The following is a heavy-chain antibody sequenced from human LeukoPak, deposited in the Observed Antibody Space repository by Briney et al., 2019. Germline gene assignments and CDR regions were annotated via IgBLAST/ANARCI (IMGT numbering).Heavy chain of an antibody. CDR3: ARGRPHGNDY. CDR1: GFTFSSYW. V-gene: IGHV3-74*01. Sequence: GGSLRLSCAASGFTFSSYWMNWVRQAPGKGLVWVSRIASDGSSTTYADSVKGQFSISRDNAKNTLYLQMNSLRVEDTAVYYCARGRPHGNDYRGQGTLVTVSS. J-gene: IGHJ4*02. CDR2: IASDGSST. D-gene: IGHD4-23*01.